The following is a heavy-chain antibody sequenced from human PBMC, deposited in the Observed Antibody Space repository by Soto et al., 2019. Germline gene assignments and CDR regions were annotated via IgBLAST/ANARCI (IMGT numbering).Heavy chain of an antibody. D-gene: IGHD3-10*01. J-gene: IGHJ4*02. V-gene: IGHV2-5*01. CDR3: AHGDPLDFHY. Sequence: QITLKESGPALVKPTQTLTLTCTFSGFSLSPSGVAVAWIRQPPGKALEWLALIYLNGIERYSTSLKSRLTITKDTSKNHVVLTVTNMDPVDTATYFCAHGDPLDFHYWGQGTLVTVSP. CDR2: IYLNGIE. CDR1: GFSLSPSGVA.